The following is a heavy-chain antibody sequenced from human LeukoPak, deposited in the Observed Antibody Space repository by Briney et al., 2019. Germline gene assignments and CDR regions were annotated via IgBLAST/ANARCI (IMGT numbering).Heavy chain of an antibody. D-gene: IGHD6-13*01. CDR3: ARGWTAGIAAH. CDR1: GGSISSGGYY. Sequence: SETLSLTCTVSGGSISSGGYYWSWIRQHPGKGLEWIGYIYYSGSTYYNPSLKSRVTISVDTSKNQFSLKLSSVTAADTAVYYCARGWTAGIAAHWGQGTLVTVSP. V-gene: IGHV4-31*03. CDR2: IYYSGST. J-gene: IGHJ4*02.